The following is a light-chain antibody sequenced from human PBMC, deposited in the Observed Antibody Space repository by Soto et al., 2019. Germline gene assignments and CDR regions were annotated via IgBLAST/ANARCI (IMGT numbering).Light chain of an antibody. CDR2: DAS. V-gene: IGKV3-11*01. CDR1: QSISTF. CDR3: QRRSSPLT. J-gene: IGKJ4*01. Sequence: EIVLTQSPATLSLSPGEKATLSCRASQSISTFLAWYQQKPGQAPRLLIYDASNRATGIPARFSGSGSGTDFTLTITRLVHEDFAVYYCQRRSSPLTFGGGTKVEIK.